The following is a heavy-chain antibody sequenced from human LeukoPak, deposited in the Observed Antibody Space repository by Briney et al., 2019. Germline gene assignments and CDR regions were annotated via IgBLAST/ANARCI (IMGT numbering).Heavy chain of an antibody. V-gene: IGHV3-23*01. CDR1: GFTFSSYA. D-gene: IGHD3-3*01. CDR2: ISGSGGST. J-gene: IGHJ4*02. CDR3: AKPETTYYDFWSGYLLLFDY. Sequence: GGSLRLSCAASGFTFSSYAMSWVRQAPGKGLEWVSAISGSGGSTYYADSVKGRFTISRDNSKNTLYLQMNSLRGEDTAVYYCAKPETTYYDFWSGYLLLFDYWGQGTLVTVSS.